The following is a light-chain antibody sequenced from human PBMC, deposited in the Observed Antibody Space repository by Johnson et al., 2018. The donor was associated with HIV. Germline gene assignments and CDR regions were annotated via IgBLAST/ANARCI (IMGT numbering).Light chain of an antibody. Sequence: QSVLTQPPSVSAAPGQTVTISCSGSSSNIEYNDISWYQQLQGTAPKLLIYENYKRPSRLHARFFGSKSGTSATRGIPGLQSGDEADYYCGTWDISLSSYVFGTATRVTVL. V-gene: IGLV1-51*02. CDR3: GTWDISLSSYV. CDR2: ENY. J-gene: IGLJ1*01. CDR1: SSNIEYND.